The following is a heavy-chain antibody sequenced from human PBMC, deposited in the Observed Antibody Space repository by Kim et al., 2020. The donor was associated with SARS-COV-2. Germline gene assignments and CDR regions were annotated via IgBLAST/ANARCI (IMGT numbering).Heavy chain of an antibody. D-gene: IGHD5-12*01. Sequence: YTPSLTSRVTISVDTSKIQFSLKLGSVTAADTALYYCARGGGYSDFDLGYWGQGTLVTVSS. CDR3: ARGGGYSDFDLGY. V-gene: IGHV4-59*09. J-gene: IGHJ4*02.